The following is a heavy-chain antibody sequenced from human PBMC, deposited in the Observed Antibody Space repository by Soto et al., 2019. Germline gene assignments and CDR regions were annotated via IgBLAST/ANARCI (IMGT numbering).Heavy chain of an antibody. CDR2: VNEDGSEK. V-gene: IGHV3-7*01. D-gene: IGHD1-26*01. CDR3: AKWGGAGSDC. J-gene: IGHJ4*02. CDR1: GLTFSNYY. Sequence: EVQLVESGGGLVQPGGSLRLSCAASGLTFSNYYMSWVRQAQGKGLEWVANVNEDGSEKYYVDSVKGRFTVSRDNARNALYLQMNSLRAEDTAMYDCAKWGGAGSDCWGQGTLDNVSS.